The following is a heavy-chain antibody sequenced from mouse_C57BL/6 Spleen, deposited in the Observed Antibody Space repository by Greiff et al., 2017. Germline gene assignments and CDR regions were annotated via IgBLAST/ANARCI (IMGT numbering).Heavy chain of an antibody. CDR2: IGSGGST. D-gene: IGHD2-2*01. V-gene: IGHV2-2*01. CDR1: GFSLTSYG. Sequence: VKVVESGPGLVQPSQSLSITCTVSGFSLTSYGVHWVSQSPGKGLEWLGGIGSGGSTDYNAAFISRLSISKDKSKSQVFFKMNSLQADDTAIYYCARKGVYYGYDGFAYWGQGTLVTVSA. J-gene: IGHJ3*01. CDR3: ARKGVYYGYDGFAY.